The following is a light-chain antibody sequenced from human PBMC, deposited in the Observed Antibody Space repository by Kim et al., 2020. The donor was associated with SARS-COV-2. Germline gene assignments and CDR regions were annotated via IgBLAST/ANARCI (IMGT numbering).Light chain of an antibody. V-gene: IGLV3-1*01. CDR3: QAWDSSSVV. Sequence: VTTGQTASITCSGDKLGDKFACWYQQRPGQSPVLVIYQDTKRPSGIPERFSGSNSGNTATLTISGTQAMDEADYYCQAWDSSSVVFGGGTQLTVL. J-gene: IGLJ2*01. CDR1: KLGDKF. CDR2: QDT.